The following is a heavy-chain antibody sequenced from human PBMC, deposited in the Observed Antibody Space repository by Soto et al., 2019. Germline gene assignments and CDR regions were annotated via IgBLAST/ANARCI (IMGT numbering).Heavy chain of an antibody. J-gene: IGHJ6*02. CDR1: GYSFTDYY. V-gene: IGHV1-2*02. D-gene: IGHD2-21*02. CDR3: ARDLSKCVGDCVARVLDV. Sequence: QVQLVQSGAEVKKPGASVKVSCKASGYSFTDYYIHWVRQAPGQGPEWMGWINPNSGGTEFAEKFQGRVTMTRGASISPCHMELSRLRSDDTATYYCARDLSKCVGDCVARVLDVWGQGTTVTVSS. CDR2: INPNSGGT.